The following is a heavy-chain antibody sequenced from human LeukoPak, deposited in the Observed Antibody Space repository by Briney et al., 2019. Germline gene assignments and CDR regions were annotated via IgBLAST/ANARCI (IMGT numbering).Heavy chain of an antibody. CDR3: ARHGGISGVGPTEDY. CDR2: IHNAGSA. D-gene: IGHD1-26*01. Sequence: SETLSLTCTVSGDSISSSTYYWGWIRQPPGKGLEWIGSIHNAGSAYYNPSLKSRVSISVDTSKAHFSLKLRSATAADTAVYYCARHGGISGVGPTEDYWGQGTLVTVSS. CDR1: GDSISSSTYY. J-gene: IGHJ4*02. V-gene: IGHV4-39*01.